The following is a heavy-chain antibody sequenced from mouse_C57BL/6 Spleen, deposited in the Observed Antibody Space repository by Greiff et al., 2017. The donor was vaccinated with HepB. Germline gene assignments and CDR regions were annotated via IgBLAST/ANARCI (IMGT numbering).Heavy chain of an antibody. CDR3: ARYGYDEAWFAY. CDR1: GYTFTSYW. D-gene: IGHD2-2*01. V-gene: IGHV1-64*01. J-gene: IGHJ3*01. CDR2: IHPNSGST. Sequence: QVQLQQPGAELVKPGASVKLSCKASGYTFTSYWMHWVKQRPGQGLEWIGMIHPNSGSTNYNEKFKSKATLTVDKSSSTAYMQLSSLTSEDSAVYYCARYGYDEAWFAYWGQGTLVTVSA.